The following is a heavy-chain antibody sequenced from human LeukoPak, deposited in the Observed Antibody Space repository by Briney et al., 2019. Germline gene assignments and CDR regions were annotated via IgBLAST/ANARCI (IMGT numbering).Heavy chain of an antibody. CDR1: GFTFSSYA. V-gene: IGHV3-23*01. Sequence: PGGSLRLSCAASGFTFSSYAMSWVRQAPGKGLEWVSAISGSGGSRYYADSVKGRFTISRDNSKNTLYLQMNSLRAEDTAVYYCAGSSGYYGYYFDYWGQGTLVTVSS. D-gene: IGHD3-22*01. J-gene: IGHJ4*02. CDR3: AGSSGYYGYYFDY. CDR2: ISGSGGSR.